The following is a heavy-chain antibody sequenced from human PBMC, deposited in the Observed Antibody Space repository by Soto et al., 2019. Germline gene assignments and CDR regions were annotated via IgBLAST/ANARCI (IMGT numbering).Heavy chain of an antibody. CDR2: ISVNDGRA. CDR1: GFTFSSYA. CDR3: VKGYGSGINGFDR. V-gene: IGHV3-23*01. Sequence: EVQLLESGGGLVQPGGSLRLSCAASGFTFSSYAMNWIRQGPGKGLEWVSGISVNDGRAYYADSVKGRFTVSRDNSKNTLYLQMNSLRAEDTAVYSCVKGYGSGINGFDRWGQGTLVTVSS. D-gene: IGHD3-10*01. J-gene: IGHJ5*02.